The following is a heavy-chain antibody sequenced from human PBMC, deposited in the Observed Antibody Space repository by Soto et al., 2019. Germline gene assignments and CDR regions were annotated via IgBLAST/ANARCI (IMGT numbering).Heavy chain of an antibody. CDR2: ISYDGSNK. J-gene: IGHJ4*02. V-gene: IGHV3-30*18. Sequence: GSLRLSCAASGFTFSHYGMQWVRQAPGKGLEWLATISYDGSNKYYADSVKGRFTISRDNSKDTLFLQMNSLRAEDTAVYFCAKEEMATIDYWGQGSLVTVSS. CDR1: GFTFSHYG. CDR3: AKEEMATIDY.